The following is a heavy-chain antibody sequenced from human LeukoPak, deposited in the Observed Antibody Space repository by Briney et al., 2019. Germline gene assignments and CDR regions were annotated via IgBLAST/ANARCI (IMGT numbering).Heavy chain of an antibody. CDR2: IIPIFGTA. CDR1: GGTFSSYA. Sequence: ASVKVSCKASGGTFSSYAISWVRQAPGQGLEWMGGIIPIFGTANYAQKFQGRVTITADKSTSTAYMELSSLRSEDTAVYYCARDNGQLWAHYYFDYWGQGTLVTVSS. V-gene: IGHV1-69*06. D-gene: IGHD5-18*01. J-gene: IGHJ4*02. CDR3: ARDNGQLWAHYYFDY.